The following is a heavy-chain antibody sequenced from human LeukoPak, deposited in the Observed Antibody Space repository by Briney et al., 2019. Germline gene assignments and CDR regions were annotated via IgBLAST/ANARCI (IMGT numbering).Heavy chain of an antibody. V-gene: IGHV1-2*02. D-gene: IGHD3-10*01. J-gene: IGHJ5*02. CDR2: INPNTGGT. Sequence: ASVKVSCKASGYTFTGYYMHWVRQAPGQGLEWMGWINPNTGGTKYAQRFQDRVTMTRDTSISTAYMEVSRLRYDDTAVYYCARPLRVTMIRGAAFRASSDLDPWGQGTLVTVSS. CDR1: GYTFTGYY. CDR3: ARPLRVTMIRGAAFRASSDLDP.